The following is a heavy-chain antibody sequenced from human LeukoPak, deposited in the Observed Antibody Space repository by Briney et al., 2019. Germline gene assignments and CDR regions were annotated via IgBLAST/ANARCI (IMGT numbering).Heavy chain of an antibody. D-gene: IGHD2-15*01. CDR1: GGSFSGYY. CDR2: INHSGST. V-gene: IGHV4-34*01. J-gene: IGHJ4*02. CDR3: ARGTSDCSGGSCYEDY. Sequence: SETLSLTCAVYGGSFSGYYWSWIRQPPGKGLEWIGEINHSGSTNYNPSLKSRVTISVDTSKNQFSLMLSSVTAADTAVYYCARGTSDCSGGSCYEDYWGQGTLVTVSS.